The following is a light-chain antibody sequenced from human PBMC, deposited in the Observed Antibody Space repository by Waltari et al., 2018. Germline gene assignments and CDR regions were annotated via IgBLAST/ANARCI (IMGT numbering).Light chain of an antibody. CDR1: QTITGSW. V-gene: IGKV3-20*01. CDR2: GAS. CDR3: QQYDGSVVT. Sequence: EIVLTQSPGTLSVSPGERVTVSCRASQTITGSWLTWYHQKPGQAPRRLIYGASHRAPGIPDRFSGSGSGTDFTLTISRLEPEDSAVYYCQQYDGSVVTFGGGTKVEIK. J-gene: IGKJ4*01.